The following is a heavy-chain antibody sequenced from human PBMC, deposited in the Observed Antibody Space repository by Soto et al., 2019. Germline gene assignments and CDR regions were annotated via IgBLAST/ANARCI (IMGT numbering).Heavy chain of an antibody. J-gene: IGHJ6*02. CDR3: AKVVRQATQPRNYFYGMDV. CDR1: GFNFADYA. Sequence: PGGSLRPSGVASGFNFADYAMHWVRQAQGEGPEWVAGIRWDGGRIGYADSVKGRFTISRDNAKKSLFLQMNSLRPGDSALYYYAKVVRQATQPRNYFYGMDVWGQGTTVTVSS. CDR2: IRWDGGRI. V-gene: IGHV3-9*01. D-gene: IGHD1-26*01.